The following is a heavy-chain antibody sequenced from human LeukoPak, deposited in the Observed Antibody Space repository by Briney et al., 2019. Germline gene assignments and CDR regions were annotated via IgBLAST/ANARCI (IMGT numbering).Heavy chain of an antibody. J-gene: IGHJ5*02. V-gene: IGHV1-2*02. CDR1: GYTFTGYY. Sequence: GASVKVSCKASGYTFTGYYMHWVRQAPGQGLEWMGWINPNSGGTNYAQKFQGRVTMTRDTSISTAYMELSRLRSDDTAVYYCATGPREYDYVWGSYRANWFDPWGQGTLVTVSS. D-gene: IGHD3-16*02. CDR3: ATGPREYDYVWGSYRANWFDP. CDR2: INPNSGGT.